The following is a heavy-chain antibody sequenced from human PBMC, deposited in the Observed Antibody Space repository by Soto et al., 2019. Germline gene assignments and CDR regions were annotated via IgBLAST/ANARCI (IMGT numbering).Heavy chain of an antibody. CDR1: GYTLTELS. Sequence: GASVKVSCKVSGYTLTELSMHWVRQAPGKGLEWMGGFDPEDGETIYAQKFQGRVTMTEDTSTATAYMELSSLRSEDTAVYYCATRNKDSSSCYGAFDIWGQGTMVTVSS. V-gene: IGHV1-24*01. CDR2: FDPEDGET. D-gene: IGHD6-13*01. CDR3: ATRNKDSSSCYGAFDI. J-gene: IGHJ3*02.